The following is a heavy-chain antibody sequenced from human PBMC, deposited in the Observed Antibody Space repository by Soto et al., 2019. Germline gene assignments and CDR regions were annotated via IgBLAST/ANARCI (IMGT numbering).Heavy chain of an antibody. V-gene: IGHV3-7*03. CDR3: ARDHSGYDVIPYYYYYGMDV. D-gene: IGHD5-12*01. CDR1: GFTFSSYW. J-gene: IGHJ6*02. CDR2: IKQDGSEK. Sequence: EVQLVESGGGLVQPGGSLRLSCAASGFTFSSYWMSWVRQAPGKGLEWVANIKQDGSEKYYVDSVKGRFSISRDNAKNSLYLQMNSLRAEDTAVYYCARDHSGYDVIPYYYYYGMDVWGQGTTVTVSS.